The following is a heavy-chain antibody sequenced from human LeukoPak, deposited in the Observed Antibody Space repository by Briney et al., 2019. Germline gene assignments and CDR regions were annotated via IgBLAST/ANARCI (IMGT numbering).Heavy chain of an antibody. J-gene: IGHJ4*02. CDR3: ARGGNYPWIQLWPYFDY. CDR1: GYTFTSYG. D-gene: IGHD5-18*01. V-gene: IGHV1-18*01. Sequence: RASVKVSCKASGYTFTSYGISWVRQAPGQGLEWMGWISAYDGNTIYAQKLQGRVTMTTDTSTSTAYMELRSLRSDDTAVYYCARGGNYPWIQLWPYFDYWGQGTLVTVSS. CDR2: ISAYDGNT.